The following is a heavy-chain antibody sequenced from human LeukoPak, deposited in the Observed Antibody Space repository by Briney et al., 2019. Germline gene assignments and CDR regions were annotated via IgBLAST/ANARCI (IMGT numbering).Heavy chain of an antibody. D-gene: IGHD6-13*01. CDR2: ISGSSGST. CDR3: AKQGQQLSPYYFDY. Sequence: GGSLRLSCAASGFTFSSYAMSWVRQAPGKGLEWVSAISGSSGSTYYADSVKGRFTISRDNSKNTLHLQMNSLRAEDTAVYSCAKQGQQLSPYYFDYWGQGTLVTVYS. CDR1: GFTFSSYA. V-gene: IGHV3-23*01. J-gene: IGHJ4*02.